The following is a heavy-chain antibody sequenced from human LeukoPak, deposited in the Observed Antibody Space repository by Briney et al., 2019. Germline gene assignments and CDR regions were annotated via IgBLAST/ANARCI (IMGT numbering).Heavy chain of an antibody. J-gene: IGHJ2*01. CDR2: ISSSSSYI. CDR1: GFTFSSYS. Sequence: PGGSLRLSCAASGFTFSSYSMNWVRQAPGKGLEWVSSISSSSSYIYYADSVKGRFTISRDNAKNSLYLQMNSLRAEDTAVYYCARPLTGYYDSSGTPWYFDLWGRGTLVTVSS. D-gene: IGHD3-22*01. CDR3: ARPLTGYYDSSGTPWYFDL. V-gene: IGHV3-21*01.